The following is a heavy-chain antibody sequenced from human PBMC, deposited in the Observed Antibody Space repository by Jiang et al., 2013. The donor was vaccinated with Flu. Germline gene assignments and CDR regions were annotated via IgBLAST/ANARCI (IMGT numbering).Heavy chain of an antibody. Sequence: VQLVESGGGLVQPGGSLTLSCAASGFTFSNYAMTWVRQAPGKGLEWVSSISAAGFSTYHAKSVKGRFTGSRDNSKNTLYLQMHGLRAEDTAVYYCAKDRQGGTGSRHTFDIWGQGTIVTVSS. CDR3: AKDRQGGTGSRHTFDI. D-gene: IGHD3-10*01. CDR2: ISAAGFST. V-gene: IGHV3-23*04. J-gene: IGHJ3*02. CDR1: GFTFSNYA.